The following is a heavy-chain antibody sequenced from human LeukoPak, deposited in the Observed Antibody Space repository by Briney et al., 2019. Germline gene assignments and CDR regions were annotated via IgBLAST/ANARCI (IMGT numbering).Heavy chain of an antibody. CDR1: GYTFTGYY. CDR3: ARDLIPATLYYYYYYMDV. Sequence: GASVKVSCKASGYTFTGYYMHWVRQAPGQGLEWMGWINPNSGGTNYAQKFQGRVTMTRDTSISTAYMELSRLRSGDTAVYYCARDLIPATLYYYYYYMDVWGKGTTVTVSS. CDR2: INPNSGGT. V-gene: IGHV1-2*02. D-gene: IGHD3-16*01. J-gene: IGHJ6*03.